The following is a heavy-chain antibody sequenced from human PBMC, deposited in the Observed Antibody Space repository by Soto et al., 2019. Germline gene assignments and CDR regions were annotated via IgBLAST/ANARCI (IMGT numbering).Heavy chain of an antibody. CDR2: IYYSGST. Sequence: QVQLQESGPGLVKPSQTLSLTCTVSGGSISSGGYYWSWIRQHPGKGLEWIGYIYYSGSTYYNPSLKSRVTISVDTSKNQFSLKLSSVTAADTAVYYCARVTNPRNPYGSGSYWIDYWGQGTLVTVSS. V-gene: IGHV4-31*03. D-gene: IGHD3-10*01. CDR1: GGSISSGGYY. J-gene: IGHJ4*02. CDR3: ARVTNPRNPYGSGSYWIDY.